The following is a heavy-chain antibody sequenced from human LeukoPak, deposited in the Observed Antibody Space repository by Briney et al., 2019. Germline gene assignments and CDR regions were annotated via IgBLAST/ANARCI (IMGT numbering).Heavy chain of an antibody. Sequence: SETLSLTCTVSGGSISSSSYYWGWIRQPPGKGLEWIGSIYYSGSTYYNPSLKSRVTISVDTSKNQFSLKLSSVTAADTAVYYCARQDEVAAIRYWGQGTLVTVSS. CDR2: IYYSGST. D-gene: IGHD2-15*01. CDR1: GGSISSSSYY. J-gene: IGHJ4*02. CDR3: ARQDEVAAIRY. V-gene: IGHV4-39*01.